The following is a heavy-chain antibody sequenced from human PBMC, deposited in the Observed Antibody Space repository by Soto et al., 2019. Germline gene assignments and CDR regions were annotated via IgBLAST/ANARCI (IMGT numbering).Heavy chain of an antibody. V-gene: IGHV3-30*04. CDR2: ISYQGRNK. CDR1: GFIFRSYA. CDR3: ARSYNGGADY. D-gene: IGHD1-1*01. J-gene: IGHJ4*02. Sequence: QVLLVESGGGVVQPGRSLRLSCAASGFIFRSYAIHWVRQAPAKGLEWVALISYQGRNKYYADSVKGRFTISRDDSKNTLYLQMNSLRAEDTAVYYCARSYNGGADYWGQGTLVTVSS.